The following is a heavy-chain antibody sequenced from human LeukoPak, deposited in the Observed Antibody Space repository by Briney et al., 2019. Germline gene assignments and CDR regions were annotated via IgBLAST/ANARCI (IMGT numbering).Heavy chain of an antibody. D-gene: IGHD6-19*01. CDR2: ISSSSSTI. J-gene: IGHJ4*02. V-gene: IGHV3-48*01. CDR1: GFTFSSYS. Sequence: GGSLRLSCAASGFTFSSYSMNWVRQAPGKGLEWVSYISSSSSTIYYADSVKGRFTISRDNAKNSLYLQMNSLRAEDTAVYYCARDSSGWYYHIDYWGQGTLVTVSS. CDR3: ARDSSGWYYHIDY.